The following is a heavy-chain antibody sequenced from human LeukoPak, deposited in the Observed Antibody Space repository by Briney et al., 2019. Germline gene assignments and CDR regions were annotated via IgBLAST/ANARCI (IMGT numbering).Heavy chain of an antibody. CDR2: ITGSGGST. J-gene: IGHJ3*02. D-gene: IGHD1-1*01. V-gene: IGHV3-23*01. CDR1: GFTFSYYA. CDR3: AKDPYWKRVSPVFDI. Sequence: GGPLRLSCAASGFTFSYYAMSWVRQAPGKGLEWVSSITGSGGSTYYADSVKGRVTISRDNSKNTLYLQMNSLRAEDTAVYYCAKDPYWKRVSPVFDIWGQGTMVTVSS.